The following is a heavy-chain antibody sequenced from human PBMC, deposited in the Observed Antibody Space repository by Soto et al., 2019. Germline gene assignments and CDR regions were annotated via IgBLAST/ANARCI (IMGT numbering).Heavy chain of an antibody. CDR1: GLTVSNNY. D-gene: IGHD6-6*01. CDR3: ARDEYSTSFTFDI. J-gene: IGHJ3*02. CDR2: IYSGGTT. V-gene: IGHV3-66*01. Sequence: GGSLRLSCAASGLTVSNNYMTWVRQAPGKGLEWVSIIYSGGTTYYADSVKGRFTISRDNSENTSYLQMNSLRAEDTAVYYCARDEYSTSFTFDIWGQGTMVTVSS.